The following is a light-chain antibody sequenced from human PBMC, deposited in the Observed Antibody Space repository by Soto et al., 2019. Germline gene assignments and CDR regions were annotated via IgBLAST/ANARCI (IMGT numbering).Light chain of an antibody. CDR2: DAS. CDR3: QQYNSYWK. Sequence: DIQMTQSPSTLSASVGDRVTITCRASQSISSWLAWYQQKPGKAPKLLIYDASSLESGVPSRFSGSGSGTEFTLTSSSLQPDDFATYYCQQYNSYWKCGQWTKVDIK. CDR1: QSISSW. J-gene: IGKJ1*01. V-gene: IGKV1-5*01.